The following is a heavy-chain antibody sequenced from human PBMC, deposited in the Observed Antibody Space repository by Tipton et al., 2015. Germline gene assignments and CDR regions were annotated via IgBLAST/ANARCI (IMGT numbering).Heavy chain of an antibody. V-gene: IGHV4-59*01. CDR2: IYYGGST. Sequence: TLSLTCTVSGGSISGYYWSWIRQPPGRGLEWIGYIYYGGSTNYNPSLKSRVTISVDTSKNQFSLKLSSVTAADTALYYCARFNCGGDCYSYRGWFDPWGQGTLVTVSS. CDR1: GGSISGYY. D-gene: IGHD2-21*02. J-gene: IGHJ5*02. CDR3: ARFNCGGDCYSYRGWFDP.